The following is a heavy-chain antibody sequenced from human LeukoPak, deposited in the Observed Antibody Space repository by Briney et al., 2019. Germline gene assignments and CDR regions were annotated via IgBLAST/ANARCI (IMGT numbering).Heavy chain of an antibody. J-gene: IGHJ4*02. CDR2: IFYSGST. D-gene: IGHD4-17*01. CDR1: GGSISSGGYY. Sequence: SETLSLTCAVSGGSISSGGYYWSWIRQLPGKGLEWIGHIFYSGSTYNNPSLKMRVTISVDTSKNQFSLQLSSVPAADTAVYYCARGDYGDGPNYWGQGTLVTVSS. V-gene: IGHV4-31*11. CDR3: ARGDYGDGPNY.